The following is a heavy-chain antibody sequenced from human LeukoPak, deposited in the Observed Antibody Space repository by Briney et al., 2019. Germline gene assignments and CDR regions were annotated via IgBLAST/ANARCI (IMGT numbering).Heavy chain of an antibody. CDR1: GFTFSSYE. V-gene: IGHV3-48*03. CDR3: ARDYGGSSPFDY. Sequence: PGGALRLSCAASGFTFSSYEMHWVRQAPGKGLEWVSYISSSGSTIYYAESVKGRFTISRDNAKNSLYLQMNSLRAEDTAVYYCARDYGGSSPFDYWGQGTLVTVSS. J-gene: IGHJ4*02. CDR2: ISSSGSTI. D-gene: IGHD4-23*01.